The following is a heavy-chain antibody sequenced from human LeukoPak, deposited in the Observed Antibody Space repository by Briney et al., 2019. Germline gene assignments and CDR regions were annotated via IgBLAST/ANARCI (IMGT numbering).Heavy chain of an antibody. CDR1: GFTVSSNY. J-gene: IGHJ4*02. D-gene: IGHD6-13*01. V-gene: IGHV3-53*01. Sequence: GGSLRLSCAASGFTVSSNYMSWVRQAPGRGLEWVSVIYSGGSTYYADSVKGRFTISRDNSKNTLYLQMNSLRAEDTAVYYCARGWDSSSWSFDYWGQGTLVTVSS. CDR3: ARGWDSSSWSFDY. CDR2: IYSGGST.